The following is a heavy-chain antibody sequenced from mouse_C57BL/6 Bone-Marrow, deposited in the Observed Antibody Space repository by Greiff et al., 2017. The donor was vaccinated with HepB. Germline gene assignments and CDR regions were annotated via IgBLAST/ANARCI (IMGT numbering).Heavy chain of an antibody. D-gene: IGHD2-4*01. Sequence: VQLQQSGAELARPGASVKLSCKASGYTFTSYGISWVKQRTGQGLEWIGEIYPRSGNTYYNEKFKGKATLTADKSSSTAYMELRSLTSEDSAVYFCVYYDYDEPFAYWGQGTLVTVSA. J-gene: IGHJ3*01. CDR2: IYPRSGNT. CDR1: GYTFTSYG. V-gene: IGHV1-81*01. CDR3: VYYDYDEPFAY.